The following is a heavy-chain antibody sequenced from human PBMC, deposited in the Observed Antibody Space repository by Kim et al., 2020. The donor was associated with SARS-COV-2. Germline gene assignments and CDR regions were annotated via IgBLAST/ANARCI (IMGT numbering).Heavy chain of an antibody. D-gene: IGHD5-18*01. Sequence: SVKVSCKASGGTFSSYAISWVRQAPGQGLEWMGGIIPIFGTANYAQKFQGRVTITADESTSTAYMELSSLRSEDTAVYYCARVGYSYGDRHFDYWGQGTLVTVSS. J-gene: IGHJ4*02. CDR3: ARVGYSYGDRHFDY. CDR2: IIPIFGTA. CDR1: GGTFSSYA. V-gene: IGHV1-69*13.